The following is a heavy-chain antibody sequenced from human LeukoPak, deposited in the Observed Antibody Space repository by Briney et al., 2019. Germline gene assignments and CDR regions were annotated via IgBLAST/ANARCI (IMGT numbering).Heavy chain of an antibody. CDR2: IDWDDDK. CDR3: ARNFPGYSSSWFLFDY. CDR1: GFSLSTSRMC. D-gene: IGHD6-13*01. J-gene: IGHJ4*02. V-gene: IGHV2-70*11. Sequence: SGPALVKPTQTLTLTCTFSGFSLSTSRMCVSWIRQPSGKALEWLARIDWDDDKYYSTSLKTRLTISMDTSKNQVVLTMTNMDPVDTATYYCARNFPGYSSSWFLFDYWGQGTLVTVSS.